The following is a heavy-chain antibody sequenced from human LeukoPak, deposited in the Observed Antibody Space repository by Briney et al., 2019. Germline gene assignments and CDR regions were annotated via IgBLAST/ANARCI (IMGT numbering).Heavy chain of an antibody. D-gene: IGHD3-3*01. CDR2: ISGSGGST. CDR3: AKTGGLVWSGYCTRFDP. Sequence: GGSLRLSCAASGFTFSSYAMSWVRQAPGKGLEWVSAISGSGGSTYYADSVKGRFTISRDNSKNTLYLQMNSLRAEDTAVYYCAKTGGLVWSGYCTRFDPWGQGTLVTVSS. V-gene: IGHV3-23*01. CDR1: GFTFSSYA. J-gene: IGHJ5*02.